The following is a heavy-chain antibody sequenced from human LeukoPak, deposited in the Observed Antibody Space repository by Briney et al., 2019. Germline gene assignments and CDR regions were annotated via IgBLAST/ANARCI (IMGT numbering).Heavy chain of an antibody. CDR3: AKDWELRYSEGGFDY. Sequence: PSETLSLTCTVSGYSISSGYFWGWIRQPPGKGLEWIGSFYHSGITYYNPSLKSRVTISVEMSKNQFSLKLSSVTAADTAVYYCAKDWELRYSEGGFDYWGQGTLVTVSS. CDR1: GYSISSGYF. V-gene: IGHV4-38-2*02. D-gene: IGHD3-9*01. CDR2: FYHSGIT. J-gene: IGHJ4*02.